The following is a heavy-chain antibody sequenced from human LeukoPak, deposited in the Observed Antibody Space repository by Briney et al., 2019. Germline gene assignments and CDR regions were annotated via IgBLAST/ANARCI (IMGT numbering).Heavy chain of an antibody. CDR3: AKDRVDSRYCSSTSCYTAMDV. D-gene: IGHD2-2*02. CDR2: IRYDGSNK. CDR1: GFTFSSYG. Sequence: GGSLRLSCAASGFTFSSYGMHWVRQAPGKGLEWVAFIRYDGSNKYYADSVKGRFTISRDNSRNTLYLQMNSLRAEDTAVYYCAKDRVDSRYCSSTSCYTAMDVWGKGTTVTVSS. J-gene: IGHJ6*04. V-gene: IGHV3-30*02.